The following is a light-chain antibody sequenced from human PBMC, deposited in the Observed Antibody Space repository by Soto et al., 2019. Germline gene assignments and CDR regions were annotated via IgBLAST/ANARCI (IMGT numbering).Light chain of an antibody. CDR3: SSYTSSSTLEV. CDR1: SSDVGGYNY. Sequence: QSVLTQPASVSGSPGQSITISCTGTSSDVGGYNYVSWYQQHPGKAPKLMIYEVSNRPSGVSNRFSGSKSGNTASLTISGLQAEDEADDYCSSYTSSSTLEVFGGGTKLTVL. J-gene: IGLJ3*02. V-gene: IGLV2-14*01. CDR2: EVS.